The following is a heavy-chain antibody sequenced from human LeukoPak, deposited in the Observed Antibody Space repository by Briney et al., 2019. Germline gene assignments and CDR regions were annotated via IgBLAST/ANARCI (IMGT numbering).Heavy chain of an antibody. Sequence: PSETLSLTCTVSGGSISSYYWSWIRQPPGKGLEWIGYIYYSGSTNYNPSLKSRVTISVDTSKNQFSLKLSSVTAADTAVYYCAREDSGSYYSGAFDIWGQGTMVTVSS. V-gene: IGHV4-59*01. CDR3: AREDSGSYYSGAFDI. CDR1: GGSISSYY. J-gene: IGHJ3*02. CDR2: IYYSGST. D-gene: IGHD1-26*01.